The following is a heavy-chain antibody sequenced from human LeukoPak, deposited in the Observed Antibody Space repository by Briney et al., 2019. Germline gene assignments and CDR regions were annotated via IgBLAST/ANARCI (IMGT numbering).Heavy chain of an antibody. CDR1: GFTFSSYA. Sequence: PGRSLRLSCAASGFTFSSYAMHWVRQAPGKGLEWVAVISYGGSNKYYADAVKGRFTISRDNSKDTLYLQMNSLRAEDTAVYYCARGDYYSSGPIDYWGQGTLVTVSS. CDR3: ARGDYYSSGPIDY. J-gene: IGHJ4*02. V-gene: IGHV3-30*04. CDR2: ISYGGSNK. D-gene: IGHD3-22*01.